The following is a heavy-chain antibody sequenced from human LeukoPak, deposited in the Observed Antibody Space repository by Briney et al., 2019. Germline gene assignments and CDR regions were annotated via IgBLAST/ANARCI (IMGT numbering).Heavy chain of an antibody. V-gene: IGHV1-2*02. Sequence: ASVNVSCKASGYTFTSYGISWVRQAPGQGLEGMGWINHNSGGTNYAQNFQGRVTMTRDTSITTAYMELSRLRPDDTAVYYCAREGYCSDGNCPVEHWGQGTLVTVSS. D-gene: IGHD6-19*01. J-gene: IGHJ4*02. CDR1: GYTFTSYG. CDR2: INHNSGGT. CDR3: AREGYCSDGNCPVEH.